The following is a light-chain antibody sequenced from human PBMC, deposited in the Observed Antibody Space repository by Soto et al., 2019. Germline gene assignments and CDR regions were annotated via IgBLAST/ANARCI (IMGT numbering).Light chain of an antibody. CDR2: LNNDGSH. Sequence: QPVLTQSPSASASLGASVKLTCTLSGGHSSYAIAWHQQQPEKGPRYLMNLNNDGSHTKGDGIPARFSGSSSGSQRYLTISGLQSEDEADYYCQTWATGIRVFGGGTKLTVL. V-gene: IGLV4-69*01. CDR3: QTWATGIRV. CDR1: GGHSSYA. J-gene: IGLJ3*02.